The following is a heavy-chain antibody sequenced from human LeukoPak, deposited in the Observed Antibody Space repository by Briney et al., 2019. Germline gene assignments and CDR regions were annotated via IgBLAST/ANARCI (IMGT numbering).Heavy chain of an antibody. CDR1: GFTFSSCA. J-gene: IGHJ3*02. V-gene: IGHV3-23*01. Sequence: GGSLRLSCAASGFTFSSCAMNWVRQAPGKGLEWVSAISGSGGSTYYADSVKGRFTISRDNSKKTLYLQMNSLRAEDTAVYYCAKAIIAGDAFDIWGQGTMVTVSS. CDR3: AKAIIAGDAFDI. D-gene: IGHD6-13*01. CDR2: ISGSGGST.